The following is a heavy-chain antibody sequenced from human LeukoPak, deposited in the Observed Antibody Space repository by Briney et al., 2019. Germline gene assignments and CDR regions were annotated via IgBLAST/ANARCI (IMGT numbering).Heavy chain of an antibody. V-gene: IGHV1-18*01. CDR2: ISAYNGNT. Sequence: ASVKVSCKASGYTFTSYGISWVRQAPGQGLEWMGWISAYNGNTNYAQKPQGRVTMTTDTSTSTAYMELRSLRSDDTAVYYCARVSVVEYYYYGMDVWGQGTTVTVS. J-gene: IGHJ6*02. D-gene: IGHD2-2*01. CDR1: GYTFTSYG. CDR3: ARVSVVEYYYYGMDV.